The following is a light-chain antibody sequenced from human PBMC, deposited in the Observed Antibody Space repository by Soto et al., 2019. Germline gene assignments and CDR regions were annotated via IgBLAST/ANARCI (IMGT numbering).Light chain of an antibody. Sequence: QSALTQPASVSGSPGQSITISSAGTSSDVGAYNYVSWYQQHPGKAPKLVIYEVGDRPSGVSNRFSGSKSGNTASLTISGLQAEDEADYYCSSYTSSTTQVFGGGTKVTVL. J-gene: IGLJ3*02. CDR2: EVG. V-gene: IGLV2-14*01. CDR1: SSDVGAYNY. CDR3: SSYTSSTTQV.